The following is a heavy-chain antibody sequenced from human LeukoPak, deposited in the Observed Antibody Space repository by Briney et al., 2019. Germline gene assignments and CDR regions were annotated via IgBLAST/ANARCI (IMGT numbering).Heavy chain of an antibody. J-gene: IGHJ4*02. V-gene: IGHV1-69*13. CDR1: GGTFRSYA. CDR2: IIPIFGTA. D-gene: IGHD3-10*01. CDR3: ARVRSYGSGSYYSYYFDY. Sequence: SVKVSXKASGGTFRSYAISWVRQAPGQGLEWIGGIIPIFGTANYAQKFQGRVTITADESTSTAYMELSSLRSEDTVVYYCARVRSYGSGSYYSYYFDYWGQGTLVTVSS.